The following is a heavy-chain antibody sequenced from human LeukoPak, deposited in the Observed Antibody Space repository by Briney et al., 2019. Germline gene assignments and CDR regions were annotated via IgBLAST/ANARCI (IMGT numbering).Heavy chain of an antibody. D-gene: IGHD5-12*01. J-gene: IGHJ3*02. CDR3: ARDQSGYDHLDAFDI. Sequence: PGRSLRLSCAASGFTFRSYGFHWVRQAPGKGLEWVAVIWFEDSNTQYVDSVRGRFTISRDNAKNSLYLQMNSLRAEDTAVYYCARDQSGYDHLDAFDIWGQGTMVTVSS. CDR1: GFTFRSYG. CDR2: IWFEDSNT. V-gene: IGHV3-33*01.